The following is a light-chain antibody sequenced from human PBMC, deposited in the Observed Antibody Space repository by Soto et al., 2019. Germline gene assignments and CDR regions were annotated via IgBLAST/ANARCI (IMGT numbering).Light chain of an antibody. J-gene: IGLJ1*01. CDR1: SSDLGAYNY. CDR3: SSYTSSSTLYV. V-gene: IGLV2-14*01. CDR2: EVS. Sequence: QSALTQPASVSGSPGQSITISCTGTSSDLGAYNYVSWYQQHPGKAPKLMIYEVSTRPSGVSNRFSGSKSGNTASLTISGLQAEDEADYYCSSYTSSSTLYVFRTGTKLTVL.